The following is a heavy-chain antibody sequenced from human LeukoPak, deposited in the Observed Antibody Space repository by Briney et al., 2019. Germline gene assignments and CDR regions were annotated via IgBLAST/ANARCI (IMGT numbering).Heavy chain of an antibody. J-gene: IGHJ4*02. CDR1: AFTLRNYA. D-gene: IGHD5-18*01. CDR2: ISESGATT. Sequence: GGSLRLSCEASAFTLRNYAMSWVRQAPGKGLEWVSSISESGATTFYVNSVRGRFTISRDNSKNTLYLQMSSLRAEDTAVHYCANGGYAYGADYWGQGTLVTVSS. V-gene: IGHV3-23*01. CDR3: ANGGYAYGADY.